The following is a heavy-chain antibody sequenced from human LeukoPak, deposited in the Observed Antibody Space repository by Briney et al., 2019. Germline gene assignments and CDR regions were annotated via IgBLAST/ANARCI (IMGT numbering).Heavy chain of an antibody. CDR1: GGSISSYY. J-gene: IGHJ5*02. D-gene: IGHD1-26*01. CDR2: IYTSGST. CDR3: ARDIAGATKGGWFDT. Sequence: SETLSLTCTVSGGSISSYYWSWIRQPAGKGLEWIGRIYTSGSTNYNPSLKSRVTMSVDTSKNQFSLKLSSVTAADTALYYCARDIAGATKGGWFDTWGQGTPVTVSS. V-gene: IGHV4-4*07.